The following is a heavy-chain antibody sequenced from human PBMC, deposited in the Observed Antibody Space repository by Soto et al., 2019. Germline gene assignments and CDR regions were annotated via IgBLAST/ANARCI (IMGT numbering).Heavy chain of an antibody. Sequence: PGGSLRLSCAASGFTFSTYAISWVRQAPGKGLEWVSGISDSGARTYYADSVKGRFTISRDNSKNTLDLQMNSLRGEDTALYYCAAPVSGHWGQRTLVTVSS. CDR2: ISDSGART. CDR1: GFTFSTYA. CDR3: AAPVSGH. V-gene: IGHV3-23*01. J-gene: IGHJ4*02.